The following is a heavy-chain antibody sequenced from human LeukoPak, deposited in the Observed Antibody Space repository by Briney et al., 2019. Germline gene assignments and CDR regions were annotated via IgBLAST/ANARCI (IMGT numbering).Heavy chain of an antibody. Sequence: SETLSLTCTVSGGSISSYYWSWIRQPPGKGLEWIGYIYYSGSTNYNPSLKSRVTISVDTSKNQFSLKLSSVTAADTAVYYCARHIHSSGWQGVWWFDPWGQGTLVTVSS. CDR2: IYYSGST. CDR3: ARHIHSSGWQGVWWFDP. D-gene: IGHD6-19*01. CDR1: GGSISSYY. J-gene: IGHJ5*02. V-gene: IGHV4-59*08.